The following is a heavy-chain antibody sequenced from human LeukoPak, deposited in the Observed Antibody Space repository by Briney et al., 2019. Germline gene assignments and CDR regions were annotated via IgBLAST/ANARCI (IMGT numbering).Heavy chain of an antibody. J-gene: IGHJ4*02. Sequence: ASVKVSCKASGYTFTSYYMHWVRQAPGQGLEWMGIINPSGGSTSYAQKFQGRVTMTRDTSTSTVYMELSSLRSEDTAVYYCARDSSRPDIVVVPAAIWGQGTLVTVSS. D-gene: IGHD2-2*01. CDR2: INPSGGST. CDR1: GYTFTSYY. CDR3: ARDSSRPDIVVVPAAI. V-gene: IGHV1-46*01.